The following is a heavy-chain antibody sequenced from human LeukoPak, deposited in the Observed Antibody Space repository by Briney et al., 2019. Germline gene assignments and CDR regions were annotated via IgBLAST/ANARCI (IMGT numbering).Heavy chain of an antibody. J-gene: IGHJ4*02. CDR3: ARAMGKWLTLHNPYYFDY. Sequence: GASVKVSCKASGYTLTGYYMHWVRQAPGQGLEWMGWINPNSGGTNYAQKFQGRVTMTRDTSISTAYMELSRLRSDDTAVYYCARAMGKWLTLHNPYYFDYWGQGTLVTVSS. D-gene: IGHD5-12*01. CDR2: INPNSGGT. V-gene: IGHV1-2*02. CDR1: GYTLTGYY.